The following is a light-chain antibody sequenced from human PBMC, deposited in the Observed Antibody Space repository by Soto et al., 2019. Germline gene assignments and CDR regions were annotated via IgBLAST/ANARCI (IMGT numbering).Light chain of an antibody. J-gene: IGKJ5*01. Sequence: EIVLMQSTATLSVWPGEGATVTCRASQSVGTKVAWYQKRPGQSPRILIYGASTRATGVPARFGGSGSETEFTLTISSLQSEDFALYYCQQYNDASPITFGQGTRLEIK. CDR1: QSVGTK. CDR3: QQYNDASPIT. CDR2: GAS. V-gene: IGKV3-15*01.